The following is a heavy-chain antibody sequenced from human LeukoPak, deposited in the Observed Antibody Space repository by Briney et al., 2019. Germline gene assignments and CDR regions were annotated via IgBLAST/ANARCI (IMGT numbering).Heavy chain of an antibody. Sequence: GGSLRLSCAASGFTFSSYDMHWVRQATGKGLEWVSAIGTAGDTYYPGSVKGRFTISRENAKNSLYLQMNSLRAGDTAMYYCARSYSSGWGGDDAFDIWGQGTMVTVSS. CDR3: ARSYSSGWGGDDAFDI. CDR2: IGTAGDT. CDR1: GFTFSSYD. D-gene: IGHD6-19*01. J-gene: IGHJ3*02. V-gene: IGHV3-13*01.